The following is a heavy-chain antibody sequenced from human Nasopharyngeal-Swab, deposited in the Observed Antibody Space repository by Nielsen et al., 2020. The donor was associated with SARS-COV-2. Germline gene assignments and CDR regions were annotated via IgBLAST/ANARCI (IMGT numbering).Heavy chain of an antibody. CDR2: VNGDGSGT. Sequence: GESLKISCAASGFTFSRYWMHWVRQAPGKGLVWVSRVNGDGSGTGHADSVKGRFTISRDNAKSMLYLQMNSLRAEGTAVYYCAVGQHAGAFDYWGQGTLVTVSS. J-gene: IGHJ4*02. V-gene: IGHV3-74*01. CDR3: AVGQHAGAFDY. CDR1: GFTFSRYW. D-gene: IGHD1-26*01.